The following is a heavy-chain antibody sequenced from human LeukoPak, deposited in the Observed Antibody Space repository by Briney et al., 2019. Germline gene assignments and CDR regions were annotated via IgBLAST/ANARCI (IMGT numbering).Heavy chain of an antibody. CDR3: ARAGSGYDPPIFDY. J-gene: IGHJ4*02. D-gene: IGHD5-12*01. CDR1: GGSFSGYY. CDR2: INHSGST. Sequence: NPSETLSLTCAVYGGSFSGYYWSWIRQPPGKGLEWIGEINHSGSTNYNPSLKSRVTISVDTSKNQFSLKLSSVTAADTAVYYCARAGSGYDPPIFDYWGQGTLVTVSS. V-gene: IGHV4-34*01.